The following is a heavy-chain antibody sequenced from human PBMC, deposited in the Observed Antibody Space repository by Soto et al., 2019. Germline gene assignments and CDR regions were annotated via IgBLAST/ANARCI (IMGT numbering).Heavy chain of an antibody. CDR2: ISYDGSNK. CDR1: GFTFSSYA. V-gene: IGHV3-30-3*01. Sequence: PGGSLRLSCAASGFTFSSYAMHWVRQAPGKGLERVAVISYDGSNKYYADSVNGRSTITRENSKNTLYLQMNCLLDENTVVYYCATDTTYDSSGYYTYFDYWGQGTLVTVSS. CDR3: ATDTTYDSSGYYTYFDY. D-gene: IGHD3-22*01. J-gene: IGHJ4*02.